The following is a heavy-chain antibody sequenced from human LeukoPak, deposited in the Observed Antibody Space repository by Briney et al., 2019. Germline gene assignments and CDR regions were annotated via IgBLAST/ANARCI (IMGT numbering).Heavy chain of an antibody. CDR2: IRQDGGTV. V-gene: IGHV3-7*01. CDR1: RSTFRRDW. Sequence: PGGSLRLSCAASRSTFRRDWMSWVRQAPGGGLEFVANIRQDGGTVNYVDSVKGRFTISRDNAKDSLYLQMNSLRADDTAVYYCTRDLGGGYFDDWGQGILVTVSS. CDR3: TRDLGGGYFDD. J-gene: IGHJ4*02. D-gene: IGHD3-16*01.